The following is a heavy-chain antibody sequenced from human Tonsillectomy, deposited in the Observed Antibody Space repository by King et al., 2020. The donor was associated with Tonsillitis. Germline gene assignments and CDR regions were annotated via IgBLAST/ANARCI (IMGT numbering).Heavy chain of an antibody. V-gene: IGHV2-26*01. CDR1: GFSLSNARMG. J-gene: IGHJ6*02. D-gene: IGHD1-20*01. Sequence: VTLQESGPGLVKPTETLTLTCSVSGFSLSNARMGVSWIRQPPGKALEWLAHIFSNDEKSYSTSLKSRVSLSKDTSKSQVVLTMTNMDPVDTATYYCARTTRYNWNYDGMDVWGQGTTVTVSS. CDR3: ARTTRYNWNYDGMDV. CDR2: IFSNDEK.